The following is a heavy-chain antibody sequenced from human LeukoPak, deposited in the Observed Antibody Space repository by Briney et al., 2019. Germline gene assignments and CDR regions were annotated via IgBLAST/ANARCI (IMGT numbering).Heavy chain of an antibody. CDR2: INHSGST. V-gene: IGHV4-34*01. Sequence: SETLSLTCAVYGGSFSGYYWSWIRQPPGKGLEWIGEINHSGSTNYNPSLKSRVTISVDASKNPFSLELSSVTAADTAVYYCARGVTIFGVVNRYYYMDVWGKGTTVTVSS. J-gene: IGHJ6*03. CDR1: GGSFSGYY. CDR3: ARGVTIFGVVNRYYYMDV. D-gene: IGHD3-3*01.